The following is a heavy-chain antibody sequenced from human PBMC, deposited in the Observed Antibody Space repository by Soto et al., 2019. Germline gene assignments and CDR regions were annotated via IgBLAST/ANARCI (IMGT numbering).Heavy chain of an antibody. D-gene: IGHD3-10*01. CDR1: GYTFTSYA. V-gene: IGHV1-3*01. J-gene: IGHJ6*02. CDR2: IYAGNGNT. Sequence: ASVKVSCKASGYTFTSYAMHCVRQAPGQRLEWMGWIYAGNGNTKYSQKFQGRVTITRDTSASTAYMELSSLRSEDTAVYYCARDKSYGSGSYYLPLYYYYGMDVWGQGTTVTVSS. CDR3: ARDKSYGSGSYYLPLYYYYGMDV.